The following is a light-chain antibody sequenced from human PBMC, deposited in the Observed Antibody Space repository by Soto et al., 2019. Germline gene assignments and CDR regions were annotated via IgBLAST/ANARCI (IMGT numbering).Light chain of an antibody. V-gene: IGLV1-40*01. J-gene: IGLJ1*01. CDR2: GNS. CDR1: SSNIGAGYD. CDR3: QSYDSSLSGV. Sequence: QSVLTQPPSVSAAPGQRVTISCTGSSSNIGAGYDGHWYQQFPGTAPKLLIYGNSNRPSGVPDRFSGSKSGTSASLAITGLQAEDEADYYCQSYDSSLSGVFGSGTKVTVL.